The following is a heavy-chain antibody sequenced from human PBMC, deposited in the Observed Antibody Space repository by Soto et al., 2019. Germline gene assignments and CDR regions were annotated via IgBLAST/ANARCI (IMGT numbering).Heavy chain of an antibody. Sequence: GGSLSLSCAASGFTFSSYAMHWVRQAPGKGLEWVAVISYDGSNKYYADSVKGRFTISRDNSKNTLYLQMNSLRAEDTAVYYCARGVLEWLLSNWGQGTLVTVSS. J-gene: IGHJ4*02. CDR3: ARGVLEWLLSN. D-gene: IGHD3-3*01. CDR2: ISYDGSNK. V-gene: IGHV3-30-3*01. CDR1: GFTFSSYA.